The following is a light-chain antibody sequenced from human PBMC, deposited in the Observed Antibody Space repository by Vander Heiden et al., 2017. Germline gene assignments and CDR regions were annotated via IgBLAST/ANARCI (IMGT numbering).Light chain of an antibody. CDR3: QSYDSSNHGV. CDR2: EDN. V-gene: IGLV6-57*01. Sequence: NFMLTQPHSVSESPGKTVTISCTRSSGSIASNYVQWYQQRPGSSPTTVIYEDNQRPSGVPDRFSGSIDSSSNSASLTIPGLKTEDEADYYCQSYDSSNHGVFGGGTKLTVL. J-gene: IGLJ3*02. CDR1: SGSIASNY.